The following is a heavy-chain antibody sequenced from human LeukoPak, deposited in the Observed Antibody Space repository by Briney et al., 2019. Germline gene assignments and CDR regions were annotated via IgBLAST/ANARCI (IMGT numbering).Heavy chain of an antibody. CDR1: GYTFTSYG. CDR3: ASSIGDIGNPQDY. J-gene: IGHJ4*02. Sequence: GASVRVSCKASGYTFTSYGISWVRQAPGQGLEWMGGIIPIFGTANYAQKFQGRVTITADKSTSTAYMELSSLRSEDTAVYYCASSIGDIGNPQDYWGQGTLVTVSS. V-gene: IGHV1-69*06. CDR2: IIPIFGTA. D-gene: IGHD3-22*01.